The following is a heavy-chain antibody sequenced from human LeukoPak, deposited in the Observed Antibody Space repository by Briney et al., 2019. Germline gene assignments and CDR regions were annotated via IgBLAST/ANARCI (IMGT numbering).Heavy chain of an antibody. CDR1: GASISSYY. CDR3: VRAGPRRDDYNVDY. D-gene: IGHD5-24*01. J-gene: IGHJ4*02. Sequence: PSETLSLTCTVSGASISSYYWGWVRHPPGKGLEWIGLIYNSGSTKYNPSLQSRVTISLDPSKSQFTLKLSSVIAADTAVYYCVRAGPRRDDYNVDYWGQGTLVTVSS. CDR2: IYNSGST. V-gene: IGHV4-59*01.